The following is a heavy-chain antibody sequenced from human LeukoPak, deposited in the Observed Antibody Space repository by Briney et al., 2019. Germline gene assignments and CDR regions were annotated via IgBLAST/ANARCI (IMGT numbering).Heavy chain of an antibody. CDR2: FDPDDGET. Sequence: ASVKVSCKVFGYTLTELSMHWVRQAPGKGMEWMGGFDPDDGETIYAQKFQGRVTMTEDTATNTAYMELSSLRSEDTAVYYCSTDGVADIWSRREIVAYALDIWGQGTMVTVSS. CDR3: STDGVADIWSRREIVAYALDI. V-gene: IGHV1-24*01. D-gene: IGHD3-3*01. J-gene: IGHJ3*02. CDR1: GYTLTELS.